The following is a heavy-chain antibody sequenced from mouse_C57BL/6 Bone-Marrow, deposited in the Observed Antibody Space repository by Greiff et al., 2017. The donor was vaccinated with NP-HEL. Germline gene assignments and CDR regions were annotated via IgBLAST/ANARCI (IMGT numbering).Heavy chain of an antibody. J-gene: IGHJ2*01. Sequence: EVKLVESGGGLVKPGGSLKLSCAASGFTFSDYGMHWVRQAPEKGLEWVAYISSGSSTIYYADTVKGRFTISRDNAKNTLFLQMTSLRSEDTAMYYCARRRGNYGGDYFDSWGQGTTLTVSS. CDR3: ARRRGNYGGDYFDS. D-gene: IGHD2-1*01. V-gene: IGHV5-17*01. CDR2: ISSGSSTI. CDR1: GFTFSDYG.